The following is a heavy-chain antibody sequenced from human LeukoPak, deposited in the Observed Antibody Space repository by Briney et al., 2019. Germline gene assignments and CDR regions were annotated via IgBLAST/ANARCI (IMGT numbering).Heavy chain of an antibody. J-gene: IGHJ4*02. CDR2: ITAYNGNT. Sequence: ASVKVSCKASGYTFTSYGISWVRQAPGQGLEWMGWITAYNGNTRYAQKLQGRVTLTTDTSTSTGYMEVRSLRPDDTAVYYCARSQTTGFGESIDYWGQGTLVTVSS. V-gene: IGHV1-18*01. D-gene: IGHD3-10*01. CDR3: ARSQTTGFGESIDY. CDR1: GYTFTSYG.